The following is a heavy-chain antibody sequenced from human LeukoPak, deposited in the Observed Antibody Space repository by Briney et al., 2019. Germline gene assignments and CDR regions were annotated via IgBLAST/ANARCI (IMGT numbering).Heavy chain of an antibody. V-gene: IGHV4-4*07. Sequence: IPSETLSLTCSFSGDIMSNAFWAWIRQPAGKGLEWIGRIYSSGATHYNPSLKSRINMSIDTSKNRFSLNLSSVTAADTAVYYCARRIAAADAFDIWGQGTMVTVSS. CDR3: ARRIAAADAFDI. D-gene: IGHD6-13*01. CDR1: GDIMSNAF. CDR2: IYSSGAT. J-gene: IGHJ3*02.